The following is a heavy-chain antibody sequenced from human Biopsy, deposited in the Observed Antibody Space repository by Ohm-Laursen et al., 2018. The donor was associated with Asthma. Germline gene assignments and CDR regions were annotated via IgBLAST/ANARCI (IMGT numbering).Heavy chain of an antibody. CDR2: INWKDNK. CDR3: THRRHGPSVEYYYDSSGYSPFDY. J-gene: IGHJ4*02. D-gene: IGHD3-22*01. V-gene: IGHV2-5*01. Sequence: TQTLTLTCTFSGFSSSTYGVGVGWIRQSPGKALEWLALINWKDNKRYSPSLKSRLTITKDTSKNLEVLTMTNMDPVDTATYYCTHRRHGPSVEYYYDSSGYSPFDYWGQGTLVPVSS. CDR1: GFSSSTYGVG.